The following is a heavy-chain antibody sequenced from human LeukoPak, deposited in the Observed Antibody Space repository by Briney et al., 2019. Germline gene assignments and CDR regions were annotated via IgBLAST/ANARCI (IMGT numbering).Heavy chain of an antibody. J-gene: IGHJ6*02. V-gene: IGHV3-74*01. Sequence: GGSLRLSCAASGFTFSSYWMHWVRQAPGKGLVWVSRINSDGSSTSYADSVKGRFTISRDNAKDSVYLQMDGLRGEDTAVYYCARYWDTAMDYYYYYGMDVWGQGTTVTVSS. CDR2: INSDGSST. CDR3: ARYWDTAMDYYYYYGMDV. CDR1: GFTFSSYW. D-gene: IGHD5-18*01.